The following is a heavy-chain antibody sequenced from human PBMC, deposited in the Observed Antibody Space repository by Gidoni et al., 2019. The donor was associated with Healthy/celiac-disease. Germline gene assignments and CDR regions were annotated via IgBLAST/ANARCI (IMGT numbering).Heavy chain of an antibody. V-gene: IGHV3-21*01. CDR3: ARWVERLRLGELSLDYYYGMDV. D-gene: IGHD3-16*02. CDR1: GFPFSPYS. Sequence: EVQPVESGGGLVKPGGSLILSCAASGFPFSPYSMNWVPQAPGKGLGWVSSISSSSSYIYYADSVKGRFTISRDNAKNSLYLQMNSLRAEDTAVYYCARWVERLRLGELSLDYYYGMDVWGQGTTVTVSS. J-gene: IGHJ6*02. CDR2: ISSSSSYI.